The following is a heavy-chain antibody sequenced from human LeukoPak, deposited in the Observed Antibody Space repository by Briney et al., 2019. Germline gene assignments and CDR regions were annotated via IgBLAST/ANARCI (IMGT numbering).Heavy chain of an antibody. CDR2: ISSSSSYI. CDR1: GFTLSSYS. J-gene: IGHJ4*02. D-gene: IGHD2-15*01. CDR3: VGGSGVPLLIGFDY. V-gene: IGHV3-21*01. Sequence: GGSLRLSGAASGFTLSSYSMTWARQAPGKGREGASSISSSSSYIYYADSVKGRFTISRDNAKNSLYLQMNSLRAEDTAVYYCVGGSGVPLLIGFDYWGQGTLVTVSS.